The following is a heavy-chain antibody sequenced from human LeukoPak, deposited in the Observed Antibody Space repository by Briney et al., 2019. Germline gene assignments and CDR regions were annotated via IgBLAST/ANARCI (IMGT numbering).Heavy chain of an antibody. CDR3: ARVPYDSSGYYYFDY. D-gene: IGHD3-22*01. J-gene: IGHJ4*02. CDR1: GFTFSDYY. V-gene: IGHV3-11*01. CDR2: ISSSGSTI. Sequence: GGSLRLSCAASGFTFSDYYMSWIRQAPGKGLEWVSYISSSGSTIYYADSVKGRFTISRDNAKNSLYLQMNSLRAEDTAVYYCARVPYDSSGYYYFDYWGQGTLVTVSS.